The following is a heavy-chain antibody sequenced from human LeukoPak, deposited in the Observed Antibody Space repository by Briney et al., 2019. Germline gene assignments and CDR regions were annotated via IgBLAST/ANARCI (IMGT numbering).Heavy chain of an antibody. J-gene: IGHJ4*02. Sequence: PGGSLRLSCAASGFTFSSYAMHWVRQAPGKGLEYVSAISSNGGSTYYANSVKGRFTISRDNSKNTLYLQMGSLRAEDMAVYYCARGFGTLSMTTVTTFAYWGQGTLVTVSS. CDR1: GFTFSSYA. CDR2: ISSNGGST. V-gene: IGHV3-64*01. CDR3: ARGFGTLSMTTVTTFAY. D-gene: IGHD4-17*01.